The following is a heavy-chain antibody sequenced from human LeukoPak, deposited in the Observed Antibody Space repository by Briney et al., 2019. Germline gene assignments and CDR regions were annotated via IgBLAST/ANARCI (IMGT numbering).Heavy chain of an antibody. J-gene: IGHJ4*02. Sequence: GGSLRLSCAASGFTFSNYAMSWVRQAPGKGLEWVSVISGSGGSTYYADSVKGRFTLSRDNSKNTLYLQMNSLRAEDTAVYYCARRISGSYSHFDYWGQGTLVTVSS. D-gene: IGHD1-26*01. CDR3: ARRISGSYSHFDY. V-gene: IGHV3-23*01. CDR2: ISGSGGST. CDR1: GFTFSNYA.